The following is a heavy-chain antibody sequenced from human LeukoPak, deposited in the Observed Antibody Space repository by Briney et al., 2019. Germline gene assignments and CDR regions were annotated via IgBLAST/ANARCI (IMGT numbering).Heavy chain of an antibody. Sequence: KPGGSLRLSCAASGFTFSDYYMSWIRQAPGKGVEWVSYISSSGSTIYYADSVKGRFTISRDNAKNSLYLQMNSLRAEDTAVYYCARPRGDDFWSGYYPDYWGQGTLVTVSS. CDR3: ARPRGDDFWSGYYPDY. V-gene: IGHV3-11*01. D-gene: IGHD3-3*01. CDR2: ISSSGSTI. CDR1: GFTFSDYY. J-gene: IGHJ4*02.